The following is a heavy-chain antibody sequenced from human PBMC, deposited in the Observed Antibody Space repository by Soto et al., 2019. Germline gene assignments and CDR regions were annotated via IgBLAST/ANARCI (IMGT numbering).Heavy chain of an antibody. J-gene: IGHJ6*02. CDR3: AKDGNVLRYFDWSAGWGYYYYGMDV. V-gene: IGHV4-59*01. D-gene: IGHD3-9*01. CDR1: GASITQYY. Sequence: SETLSLTCTVSGASITQYYWNWIRQSPGKGLEWIVSVSSTGSTVYNPSLTSRVTVSLDTSKNQFSLTLNSVTAADTAVYYCAKDGNVLRYFDWSAGWGYYYYGMDVWGQGTTVTVSS. CDR2: VSSTGST.